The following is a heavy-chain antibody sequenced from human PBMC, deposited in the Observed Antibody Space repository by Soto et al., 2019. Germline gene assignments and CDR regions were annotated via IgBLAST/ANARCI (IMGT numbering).Heavy chain of an antibody. CDR1: CYTFTSYG. CDR3: ALSSPIVVVPAALDFYYYMDV. J-gene: IGHJ6*03. CDR2: ISAYNGNT. D-gene: IGHD2-2*01. V-gene: IGHV1-18*01. Sequence: ASVKVSCKASCYTFTSYGISWVRQAPGQGLEWKGRISAYNGNTNHAQKLQGRVTMTTDTSTSTAYMELRSLRSDDTAVYYCALSSPIVVVPAALDFYYYMDVWGKGTTVTVSS.